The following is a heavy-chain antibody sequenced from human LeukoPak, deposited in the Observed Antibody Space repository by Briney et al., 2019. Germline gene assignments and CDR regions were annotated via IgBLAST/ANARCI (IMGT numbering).Heavy chain of an antibody. Sequence: PGGSLRLSCAASGFTFSDSALHWVRQASGKGLEWVGRIRTKANSYATAYAASVKGRFTISRDDSKNTAYLQMNSLKTEDTAVYYCARSAYCSSTSCHRFDYWGQGTLVTVSS. CDR1: GFTFSDSA. CDR2: IRTKANSYAT. D-gene: IGHD2-2*01. CDR3: ARSAYCSSTSCHRFDY. V-gene: IGHV3-73*01. J-gene: IGHJ4*02.